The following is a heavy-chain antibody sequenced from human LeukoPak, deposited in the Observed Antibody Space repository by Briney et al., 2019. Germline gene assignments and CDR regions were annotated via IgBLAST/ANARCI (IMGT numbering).Heavy chain of an antibody. Sequence: PGGSLRLSCAASGFTFSTHAMSWVRQAPGKGLEWVAVISYDGSNKYYADSVEGRFTISRDNSKNTLYLQMNSLRAEDTAVYYCAEDRGGYYDILTGYYLTYYFDYWGQGTLVTVSS. CDR3: AEDRGGYYDILTGYYLTYYFDY. CDR2: ISYDGSNK. V-gene: IGHV3-30*18. D-gene: IGHD3-9*01. CDR1: GFTFSTHA. J-gene: IGHJ4*02.